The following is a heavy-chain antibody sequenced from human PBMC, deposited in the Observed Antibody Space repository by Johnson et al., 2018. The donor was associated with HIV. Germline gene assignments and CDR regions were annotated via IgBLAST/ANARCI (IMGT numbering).Heavy chain of an antibody. Sequence: VQLVESGGGLVQPGGSLRLSCAASGFTFSSYWMSWVRQAPGKGLEWVANIKQDGSEKYYVDSVKGRFTISRDNAKNSLYLQMNSLRAEDTAVYYCARALYYYDRGDALDIWGQGTMVTVSS. V-gene: IGHV3-7*01. CDR3: ARALYYYDRGDALDI. J-gene: IGHJ3*02. CDR2: IKQDGSEK. CDR1: GFTFSSYW. D-gene: IGHD3-22*01.